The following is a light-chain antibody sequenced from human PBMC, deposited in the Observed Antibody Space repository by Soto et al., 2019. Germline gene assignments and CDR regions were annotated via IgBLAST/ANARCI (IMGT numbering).Light chain of an antibody. V-gene: IGKV2-28*01. CDR1: RSLLSSNGYNY. CDR3: AQGLQTPLT. Sequence: DVVMTQSPLSLPVTPGEPASISCRSSRSLLSSNGYNYLNWYLQKPGQSPQLLIYLGSNRASGVPDRFIGSGSGTDFTLKISRVEAEDVGVYYCAQGLQTPLTFGGGTKVDIK. CDR2: LGS. J-gene: IGKJ4*01.